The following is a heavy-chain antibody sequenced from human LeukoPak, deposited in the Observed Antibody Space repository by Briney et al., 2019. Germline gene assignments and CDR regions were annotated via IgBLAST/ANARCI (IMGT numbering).Heavy chain of an antibody. J-gene: IGHJ4*02. V-gene: IGHV4-30-2*01. D-gene: IGHD5-18*01. CDR1: GGSISSGGYS. CDR3: ARVTPSGYSYGYVDY. CDR2: IYHSGST. Sequence: SETLSLTCAVSGGSISSGGYSWSWIRQPPGKGLEWIGYIYHSGSTYYNPSLKSRVTISVDRSKNQFSLKLSSVTAADTAVYYCARVTPSGYSYGYVDYWGQGTLVTVSS.